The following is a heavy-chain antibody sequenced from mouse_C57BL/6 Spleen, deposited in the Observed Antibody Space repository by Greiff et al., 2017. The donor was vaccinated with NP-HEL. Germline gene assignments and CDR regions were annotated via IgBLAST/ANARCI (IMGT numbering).Heavy chain of an antibody. V-gene: IGHV1-39*01. Sequence: EVQLQESGPELVKPGASVKISCKASGYSFTDYNMNWVKQSNGKSLEWIGVINPNYGTTSYNQKFKGKATLTVDQSSSTAYMQLNSLTSEDSAVYYCARIYYGNYAYYFDYWGQGTTLTVSS. CDR1: GYSFTDYN. CDR3: ARIYYGNYAYYFDY. CDR2: INPNYGTT. J-gene: IGHJ2*01. D-gene: IGHD2-1*01.